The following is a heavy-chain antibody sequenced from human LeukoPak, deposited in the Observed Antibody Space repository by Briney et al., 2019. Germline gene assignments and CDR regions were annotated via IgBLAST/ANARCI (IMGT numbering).Heavy chain of an antibody. Sequence: PGGSLRLSCAASGFTFSSYEMNWVRQAPGKGLEWVSYISSSGSTIYYADSVKGRFTISRDNAKNSLYLQMNSLRAEDTAVYYCARDGTLTAGPFDPWGRGTLVTVSS. J-gene: IGHJ5*02. D-gene: IGHD1-1*01. CDR2: ISSSGSTI. V-gene: IGHV3-48*03. CDR1: GFTFSSYE. CDR3: ARDGTLTAGPFDP.